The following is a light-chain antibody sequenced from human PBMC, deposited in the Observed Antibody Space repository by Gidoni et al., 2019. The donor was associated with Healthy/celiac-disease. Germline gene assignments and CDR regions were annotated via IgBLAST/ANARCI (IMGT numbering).Light chain of an antibody. V-gene: IGKV1-39*01. CDR1: QSISSY. J-gene: IGKJ1*01. CDR2: AAS. Sequence: DIHMTQSPSSLSASVGDRVTITCRASQSISSYLNWYQQKPGKAPKLLIYAASSLQSGVPSSFSGSGSGTDFTLTISSLQPEDFATYYCQQSYSTPGTFGQGTKVEIK. CDR3: QQSYSTPGT.